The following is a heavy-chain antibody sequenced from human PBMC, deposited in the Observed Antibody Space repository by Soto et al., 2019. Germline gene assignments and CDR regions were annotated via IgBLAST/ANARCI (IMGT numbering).Heavy chain of an antibody. CDR1: GFTFSSYA. D-gene: IGHD3-9*01. J-gene: IGHJ6*02. Sequence: GGTLRLSCAASGFTFSSYALSWGRQAPGKGQEWVSAISGSGGSTYYADSVKGRFTISRDNSKNTRYLQMNRLRAEDTAVYYCSNLLAAAYDILTGDYYYGMDVWGQGTTVTVSS. CDR3: SNLLAAAYDILTGDYYYGMDV. CDR2: ISGSGGST. V-gene: IGHV3-23*01.